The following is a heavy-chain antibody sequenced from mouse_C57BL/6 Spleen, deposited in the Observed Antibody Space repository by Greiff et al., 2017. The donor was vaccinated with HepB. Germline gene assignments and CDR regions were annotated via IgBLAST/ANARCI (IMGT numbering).Heavy chain of an antibody. Sequence: QVHVKQPGAELVKPGASVKMSCKASGYTFTSYWITWVKQRPGQGLEWIGDIYPGSGSTNYNEKFKSKATLTVDTSSSTAYMQLSSLTSEDSAVYYCARSGVTTRTGFDYWGQGTTLTVSS. D-gene: IGHD2-2*01. V-gene: IGHV1-55*01. J-gene: IGHJ2*01. CDR1: GYTFTSYW. CDR3: ARSGVTTRTGFDY. CDR2: IYPGSGST.